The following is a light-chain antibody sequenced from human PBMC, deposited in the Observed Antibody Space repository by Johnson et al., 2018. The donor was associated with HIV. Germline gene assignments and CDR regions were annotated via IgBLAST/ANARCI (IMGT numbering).Light chain of an antibody. CDR2: RNN. CDR3: AAWDDSLNVFYV. V-gene: IGLV1-44*01. J-gene: IGLJ1*01. Sequence: QPVLTQPPSASGTPGQRVTIYCSGSSSNIGSNTVNWYQQLPGTAPKLLIYRNNQRPSGVPDRFSGSKSGTSASLAISGLQAADEADYYCAAWDDSLNVFYVFGTGTKVTVL. CDR1: SSNIGSNT.